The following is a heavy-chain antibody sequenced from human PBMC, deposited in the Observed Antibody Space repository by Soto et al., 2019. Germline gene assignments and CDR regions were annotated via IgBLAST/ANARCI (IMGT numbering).Heavy chain of an antibody. V-gene: IGHV1-3*01. CDR2: INAGNGNT. D-gene: IGHD2-2*01. CDR1: GYTFTSYA. CDR3: AKIGYCSSTSCQGDAFDI. Sequence: QVPLVQSGAEVKKPGASVKVSCKASGYTFTSYAMHWVRQAPGQRLEWMGWINAGNGNTKYSQKFQGRVTITRDTSASTAYMELSSLRSEDTAVYYCAKIGYCSSTSCQGDAFDIWGQGTMVTVSS. J-gene: IGHJ3*02.